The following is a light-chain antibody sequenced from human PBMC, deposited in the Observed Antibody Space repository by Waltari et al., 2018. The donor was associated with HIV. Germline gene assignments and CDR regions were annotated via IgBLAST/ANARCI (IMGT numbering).Light chain of an antibody. CDR2: SNN. V-gene: IGLV1-44*01. J-gene: IGLJ2*01. CDR1: SSNIGGNT. Sequence: QSVLTQPPSVSGTPGQTVTISCSGSSSNIGGNTVNWYQQLPGTAPKLLIYSNNQRPSGVPDRLSGSKSGTSASLAISGLQSEDEADYHCAAWDDSLNGVVFGGGTKLTVL. CDR3: AAWDDSLNGVV.